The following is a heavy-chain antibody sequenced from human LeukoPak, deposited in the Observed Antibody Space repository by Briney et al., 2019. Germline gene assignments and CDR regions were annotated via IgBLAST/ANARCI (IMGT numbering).Heavy chain of an antibody. CDR2: ISDGAEST. J-gene: IGHJ4*02. CDR1: GFTFSSYA. D-gene: IGHD2-2*01. CDR3: AKGEGGFCSSTSCSTFFDY. Sequence: GGSLRLSCAASGFTFSSYAMNWVRQAPGKGLEWVSAISDGAESTYYADSVKGRFTMSRDNSKSTLYLEMNSLRAEDTAIYYCAKGEGGFCSSTSCSTFFDYWGQGTLVTVSS. V-gene: IGHV3-23*01.